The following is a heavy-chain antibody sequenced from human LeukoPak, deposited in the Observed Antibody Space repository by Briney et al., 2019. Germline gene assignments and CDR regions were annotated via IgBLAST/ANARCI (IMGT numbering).Heavy chain of an antibody. CDR2: INPNSGGT. J-gene: IGHJ5*02. V-gene: IGHV1-2*06. CDR1: GYTFTGYH. D-gene: IGHD3-22*01. Sequence: ASVKVSCKASGYTFTGYHMHWVRQAPGQGLEWMGRINPNSGGTNYAQKFQGRVTMTRDTSISTAYMELSRLRSDDTAAYYCARGHAHNYYDSSGYYSWFDPWGQGTLVTVSS. CDR3: ARGHAHNYYDSSGYYSWFDP.